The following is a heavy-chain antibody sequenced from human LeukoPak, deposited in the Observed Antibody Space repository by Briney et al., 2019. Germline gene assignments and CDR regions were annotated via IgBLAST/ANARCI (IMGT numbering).Heavy chain of an antibody. V-gene: IGHV1-69*06. CDR2: IIPIFGTA. CDR3: ARAHGVAMAKGGYYYYYMDV. J-gene: IGHJ6*03. CDR1: GGTFSSYA. D-gene: IGHD5-18*01. Sequence: ASVKVSCKASGGTFSSYAISWVRQAPGQGLEWMGGIIPIFGTANYAQKFQGRVTITADKSTSTAYMELSSLRSEDTAVYYCARAHGVAMAKGGYYYYYMDVWGKGTTVTISS.